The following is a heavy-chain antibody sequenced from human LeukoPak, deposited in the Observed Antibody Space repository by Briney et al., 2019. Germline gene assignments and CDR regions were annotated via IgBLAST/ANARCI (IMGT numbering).Heavy chain of an antibody. CDR3: ASGAFDI. CDR2: ISGRGANT. Sequence: PGGSLRLSCAASGFSFSNYAMSWVRQAPGKGLEWVSAISGRGANTYYADSVKGRFTISRDNSKNTLYLQMNSLRAEDTAVYYCASGAFDIWGQGTMVTVSS. D-gene: IGHD3-10*01. V-gene: IGHV3-23*01. J-gene: IGHJ3*02. CDR1: GFSFSNYA.